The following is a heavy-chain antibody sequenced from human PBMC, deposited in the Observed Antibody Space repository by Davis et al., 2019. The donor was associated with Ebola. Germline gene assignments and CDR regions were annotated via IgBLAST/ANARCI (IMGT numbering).Heavy chain of an antibody. Sequence: PGGSLRLSCAASGFTFSSYAMHWVRQAPGKGLEWVAVISYDGSNKYYADSVKGRFTISRDNSKNTLYLQMNSLRAEDTAVYYCARARYSSVVNWFDPWGQGTLVTVSS. D-gene: IGHD6-19*01. J-gene: IGHJ5*02. CDR1: GFTFSSYA. CDR2: ISYDGSNK. V-gene: IGHV3-30-3*01. CDR3: ARARYSSVVNWFDP.